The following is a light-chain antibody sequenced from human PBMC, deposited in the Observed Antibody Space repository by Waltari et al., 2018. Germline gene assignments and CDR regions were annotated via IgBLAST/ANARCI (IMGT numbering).Light chain of an antibody. CDR2: EER. J-gene: IGLJ7*01. V-gene: IGLV1-51*02. CDR3: GTWDSSLSGAV. Sequence: QSVLTQPPSVSAAPGQRVTISCSGGSSNIGNNYVSWYPQFPGTAPKLLIYEERERPSGIPGRFAGSKSGTSANLDITGLQAGDEADYCCGTWDSSLSGAVFGGGTHLTVL. CDR1: SSNIGNNY.